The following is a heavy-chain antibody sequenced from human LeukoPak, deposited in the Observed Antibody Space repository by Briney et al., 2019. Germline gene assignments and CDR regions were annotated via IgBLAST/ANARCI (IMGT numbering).Heavy chain of an antibody. J-gene: IGHJ4*02. CDR1: GYTFTSND. CDR2: MNPNSGNT. V-gene: IGHV1-8*01. Sequence: GASVNVSCKASGYTFTSNDINWVRQATGQGLERMGWMNPNSGNTGYAQKFQGRVTMTRNTSISTAYMELSSLRSEDTAVYYCARGQLSGSPTHFDYWGQGTLVTVSS. D-gene: IGHD1-26*01. CDR3: ARGQLSGSPTHFDY.